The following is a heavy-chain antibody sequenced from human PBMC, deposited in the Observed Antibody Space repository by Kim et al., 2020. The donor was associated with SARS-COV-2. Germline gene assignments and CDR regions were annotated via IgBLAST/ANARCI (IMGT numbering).Heavy chain of an antibody. J-gene: IGHJ2*01. D-gene: IGHD4-4*01. Sequence: CNPSLKSRVTISVDTSKNQFSLKLSSVTAADTAVYYCARGVRTIWYFDRWGRGTLVTVSS. CDR3: ARGVRTIWYFDR. V-gene: IGHV4-59*09.